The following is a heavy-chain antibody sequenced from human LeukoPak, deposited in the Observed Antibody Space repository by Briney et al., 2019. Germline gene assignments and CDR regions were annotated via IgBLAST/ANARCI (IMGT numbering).Heavy chain of an antibody. CDR3: VRERRDYGYSYYYGMDV. V-gene: IGHV4-30-4*01. Sequence: PSQTLSLTCTVSGGSISSTDSYWSWVRQPPGKGLEWIGYIYYSGSTYYNPSLESRVTISLDMSKTQFSLKMSSVTAADTAVYYCVRERRDYGYSYYYGMDVWGQGTTVIVSS. J-gene: IGHJ6*02. D-gene: IGHD4-17*01. CDR2: IYYSGST. CDR1: GGSISSTDSY.